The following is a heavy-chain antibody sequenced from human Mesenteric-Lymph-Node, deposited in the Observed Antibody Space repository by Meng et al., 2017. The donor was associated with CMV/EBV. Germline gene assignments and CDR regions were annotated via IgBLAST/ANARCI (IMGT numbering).Heavy chain of an antibody. CDR1: GFSFSNYA. Sequence: GESLKISCAASGFSFSNYAIHWVRQAPGKGLEWVSCISSSSSYINYADSVKGRFTISRDNSKNTLYLQMNSLRAEDTAIYYCATAESNTGGYYFDYWGQGTLVTVSS. D-gene: IGHD3-16*01. V-gene: IGHV3-21*04. J-gene: IGHJ4*02. CDR2: ISSSSSYI. CDR3: ATAESNTGGYYFDY.